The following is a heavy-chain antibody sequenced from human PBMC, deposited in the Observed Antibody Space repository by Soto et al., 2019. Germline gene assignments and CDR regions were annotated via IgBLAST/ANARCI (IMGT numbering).Heavy chain of an antibody. CDR1: GFTFSSYA. CDR3: AKDRGGGSSWYEYFEH. V-gene: IGHV3-23*01. J-gene: IGHJ1*01. CDR2: ISGSGGST. D-gene: IGHD6-13*01. Sequence: GGSLRLSCAASGFTFSSYAMSWVRQAPGKGLEWVSAISGSGGSTYYADSEKGRFTISRDNSKNTLYLQMNSLRAEDTAVYSCAKDRGGGSSWYEYFEHWGQGTLVTVSS.